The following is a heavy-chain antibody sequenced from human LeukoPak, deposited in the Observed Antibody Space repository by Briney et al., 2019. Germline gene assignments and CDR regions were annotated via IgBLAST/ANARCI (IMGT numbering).Heavy chain of an antibody. CDR2: NNPSGGRT. J-gene: IGHJ4*02. Sequence: ASVTVSCKASGYTFSSFYMHWVRQAPGQGLEWMGVNNPSGGRTTYAQKFQGRVTMTRDTSTSTVYMELSSLRSEDTAVYYCSGELGGSYFDYWGQGTLVTVSS. D-gene: IGHD1-26*01. CDR3: SGELGGSYFDY. CDR1: GYTFSSFY. V-gene: IGHV1-46*01.